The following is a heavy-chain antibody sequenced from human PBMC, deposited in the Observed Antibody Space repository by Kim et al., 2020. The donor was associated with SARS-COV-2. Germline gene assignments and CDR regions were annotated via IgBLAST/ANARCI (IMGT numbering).Heavy chain of an antibody. CDR1: GFTFGTYW. CDR2: ISTDGSIT. J-gene: IGHJ4*02. D-gene: IGHD6-25*01. Sequence: GGSLRLSCAASGFTFGTYWMHWVRQVPGKGLVCIARISTDGSITSYAESVEGRFTVSRENARNTLYLEMNSLRAEDTAGDYCARDTSPGYMSHWGQGGL. V-gene: IGHV3-74*01. CDR3: ARDTSPGYMSH.